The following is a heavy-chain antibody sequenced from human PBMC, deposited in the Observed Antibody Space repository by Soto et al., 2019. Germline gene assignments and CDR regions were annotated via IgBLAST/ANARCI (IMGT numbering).Heavy chain of an antibody. V-gene: IGHV1-69*13. CDR3: ARHVPAAGYYYGIDV. Sequence: ASVKVSCKASGGTFSSYAISWVRQAPGQGLEWMGGIIPIFGTADYAQKFQGRVTITADESTSTAYMELSSLRSEDTAVYYCARHVPAAGYYYGIDVWGQGTTVTVSS. CDR1: GGTFSSYA. J-gene: IGHJ6*02. D-gene: IGHD2-2*01. CDR2: IIPIFGTA.